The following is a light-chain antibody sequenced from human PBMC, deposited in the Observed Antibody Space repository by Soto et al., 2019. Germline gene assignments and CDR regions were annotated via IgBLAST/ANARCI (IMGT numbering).Light chain of an antibody. CDR3: SSYTNTGTLL. V-gene: IGLV2-14*01. Sequence: QSVLTQPASVSGSPGQSVTISCTGTTNDVGGYTYVSWHQQRPGKAPKLMIYAVTNRPSGVSNRFSGSKSGNTASLTISGLQAEDEADYYCSSYTNTGTLLFGGGTKVTVL. CDR2: AVT. J-gene: IGLJ2*01. CDR1: TNDVGGYTY.